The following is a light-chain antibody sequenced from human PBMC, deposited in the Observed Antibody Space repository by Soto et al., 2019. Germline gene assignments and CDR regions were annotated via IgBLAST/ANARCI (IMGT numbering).Light chain of an antibody. J-gene: IGKJ5*01. Sequence: DIQMTQSPSSLSASVGDRVTITCRASQSISSYLNWYQQKPGKAPNLLIYTASSLESGVPSRFSGSGSGTDFTLTITSLQPKDFATYYCQQSYTTSITFGQGTRLEIK. CDR3: QQSYTTSIT. V-gene: IGKV1-39*01. CDR1: QSISSY. CDR2: TAS.